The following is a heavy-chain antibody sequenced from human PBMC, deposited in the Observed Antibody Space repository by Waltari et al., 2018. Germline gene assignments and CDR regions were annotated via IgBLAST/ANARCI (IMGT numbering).Heavy chain of an antibody. CDR2: INYDGSQK. CDR1: GFTFSRYW. Sequence: EVQLVESGGGLVQPGGSLRLPCGASGFTFSRYWRSWVRQTPGKGLEWVANINYDGSQKYYADSVKGRFTISRDNAKNSLYLQMNSLRVEDTAVYYCAKSRGFEYWGQGTLITVSS. CDR3: AKSRGFEY. J-gene: IGHJ4*02. D-gene: IGHD2-2*01. V-gene: IGHV3-7*01.